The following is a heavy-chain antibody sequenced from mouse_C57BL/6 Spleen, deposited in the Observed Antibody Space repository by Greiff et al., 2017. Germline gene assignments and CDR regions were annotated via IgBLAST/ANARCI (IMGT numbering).Heavy chain of an antibody. V-gene: IGHV1-69*01. CDR3: AMNLYYGNYVDY. J-gene: IGHJ2*01. CDR1: GYTFTSYW. CDR2: IDPSDSYT. D-gene: IGHD2-1*01. Sequence: QVQLQQPGAELVMPGASVKLSCKASGYTFTSYWMHWVKQRPGQGLEWIGEIDPSDSYTNYNQKFKGKSTLTVDKSSSTAYMQLGSLTSEDSAVYYCAMNLYYGNYVDYWGQGTTLTVSS.